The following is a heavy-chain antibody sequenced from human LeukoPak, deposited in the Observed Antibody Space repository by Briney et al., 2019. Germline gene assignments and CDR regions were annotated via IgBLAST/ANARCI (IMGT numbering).Heavy chain of an antibody. Sequence: GGPLRLSCAASGFTFSSYEMNWVRQAPGKGLEWVSYISSSGSTIYYADSVKGRFTISRDNAKNSLYLQMNSLRAEDTAVYYCAREGYSYGHNWFDPWGQGTLVTVSS. D-gene: IGHD5-18*01. V-gene: IGHV3-48*03. CDR3: AREGYSYGHNWFDP. J-gene: IGHJ5*02. CDR1: GFTFSSYE. CDR2: ISSSGSTI.